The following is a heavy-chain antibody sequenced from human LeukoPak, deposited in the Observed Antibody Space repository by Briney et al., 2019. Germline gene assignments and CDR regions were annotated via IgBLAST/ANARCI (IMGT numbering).Heavy chain of an antibody. Sequence: SETLSLTCTVSGGSISSGSYYWSWIRQPAGKGLEWIGRIYTSGSTNYNPSLKSRVTISVDTSKNQFSLKLSSVTAADTAVYYCARVSSGWYGYTDYWGQGTLVTVSS. CDR1: GGSISSGSYY. V-gene: IGHV4-61*02. D-gene: IGHD6-19*01. CDR3: ARVSSGWYGYTDY. CDR2: IYTSGST. J-gene: IGHJ4*02.